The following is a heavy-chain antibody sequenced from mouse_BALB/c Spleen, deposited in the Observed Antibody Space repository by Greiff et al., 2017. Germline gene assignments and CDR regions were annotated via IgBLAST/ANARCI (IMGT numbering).Heavy chain of an antibody. CDR1: GFTFSSFG. CDR3: ARGDYGNWFAY. V-gene: IGHV5-17*02. D-gene: IGHD2-1*01. J-gene: IGHJ3*01. CDR2: ISSGSSTI. Sequence: EVQRVESGGGLVQPGGSRKLSCAASGFTFSSFGMHWVRQAPEKGLEWVAYISSGSSTIYYADTVKGRFTISRDNPKNTLFLQMTSLRSEDTAMYYCARGDYGNWFAYWGQGTLVTVSA.